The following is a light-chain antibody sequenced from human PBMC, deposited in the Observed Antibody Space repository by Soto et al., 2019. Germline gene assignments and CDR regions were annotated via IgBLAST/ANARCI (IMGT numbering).Light chain of an antibody. J-gene: IGLJ2*01. Sequence: QSALTQPASVCGSPGQSITISCTGTNSDVGSYIYVSWYQHHPGKVPKLLIYEVTNRPSGVSSRFSGSKSGNTASLTISGLQAEDEADYYCSSYSSGSTLVVFGGGTKLTVL. CDR3: SSYSSGSTLVV. CDR2: EVT. CDR1: NSDVGSYIY. V-gene: IGLV2-14*01.